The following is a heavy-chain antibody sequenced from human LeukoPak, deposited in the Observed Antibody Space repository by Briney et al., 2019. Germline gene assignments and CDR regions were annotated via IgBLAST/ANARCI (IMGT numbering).Heavy chain of an antibody. CDR1: GGSISSGGYY. V-gene: IGHV4-31*03. CDR3: ARDRLMGATTRGFDY. CDR2: IYYSGST. D-gene: IGHD1-26*01. Sequence: SETLSLTCTVSGGSISSGGYYWSWIRQHPGTGLEWIGYIYYSGSTYYNPSLKSRVTISVDTSKNQFSLELSPVTAADTAVYYCARDRLMGATTRGFDYWGQGTLVTVSS. J-gene: IGHJ4*02.